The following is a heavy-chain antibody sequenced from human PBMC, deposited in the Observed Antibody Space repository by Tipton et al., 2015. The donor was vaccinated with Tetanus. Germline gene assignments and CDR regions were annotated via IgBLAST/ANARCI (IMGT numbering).Heavy chain of an antibody. CDR3: ARANYDFPKKGPFDS. Sequence: TLSLTCNVSGGSLKSGGYYWTWIRQHPVRGLEWIGYIYYTGNTNYNPSLKSRVTISADTSRNQFSLKLTSVTAADTAVYYCARANYDFPKKGPFDSWGQGTLVIVSS. D-gene: IGHD3-3*01. J-gene: IGHJ4*02. CDR2: IYYTGNT. V-gene: IGHV4-31*03. CDR1: GGSLKSGGYY.